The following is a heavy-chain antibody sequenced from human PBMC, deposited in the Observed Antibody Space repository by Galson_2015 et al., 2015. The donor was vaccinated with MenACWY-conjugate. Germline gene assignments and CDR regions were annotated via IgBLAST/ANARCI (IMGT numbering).Heavy chain of an antibody. CDR2: IIAIFGAA. CDR1: GGTFSRYP. D-gene: IGHD3-3*01. V-gene: IGHV1-69*13. J-gene: IGHJ4*02. Sequence: SVKVSCKVSGGTFSRYPISWVQQAPGRGLEWMGGIIAIFGAANYAQKFRNRVTVTADESTSTAYMEVSSLTSEDTAVYYCAREGPGGHDYLADWGQGTLVTVSS. CDR3: AREGPGGHDYLAD.